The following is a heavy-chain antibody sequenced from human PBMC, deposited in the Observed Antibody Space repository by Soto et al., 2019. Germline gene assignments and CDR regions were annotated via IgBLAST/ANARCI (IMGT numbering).Heavy chain of an antibody. D-gene: IGHD2-8*01. CDR2: IHPNGNT. Sequence: SETLSLTCAVSGASISRSNWWSWVRQPPGKGLEWIGEIHPNGNTNYNPSLKSRVTMSVDKSNNQFSLHLSSVTPDDTAVYYCVRLIGNSWLDSWGQGTPVTVSS. V-gene: IGHV4-4*02. J-gene: IGHJ5*01. CDR1: GASISRSNW. CDR3: VRLIGNSWLDS.